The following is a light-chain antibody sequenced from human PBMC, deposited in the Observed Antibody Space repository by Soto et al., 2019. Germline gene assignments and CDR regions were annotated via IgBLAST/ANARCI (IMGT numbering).Light chain of an antibody. Sequence: NFLLTHPHSVSESPGKTVIISCTRSSGSIASNYVQWYQQRPGSSPTTVIYEDNQRPSGVPDRFSGSIDSSSNSASLTISGLETEDEADSFCQSYDATNQVFGGGTKLTVL. CDR2: EDN. V-gene: IGLV6-57*01. J-gene: IGLJ3*02. CDR3: QSYDATNQV. CDR1: SGSIASNY.